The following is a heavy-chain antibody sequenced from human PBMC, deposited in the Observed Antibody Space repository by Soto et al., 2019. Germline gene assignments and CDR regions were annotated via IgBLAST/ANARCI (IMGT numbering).Heavy chain of an antibody. CDR3: ASQYRRGWYGT. Sequence: SETLSLTCTVSGGSISSGGYYWSWIRQHPGKGLEWIGYIYYSGSTYYNPSLKSRVTISVDTSKNQFSLKLSSVTAADTAVYYFASQYRRGWYGTWGQGTLGTVSS. CDR2: IYYSGST. V-gene: IGHV4-31*03. D-gene: IGHD6-19*01. J-gene: IGHJ5*02. CDR1: GGSISSGGYY.